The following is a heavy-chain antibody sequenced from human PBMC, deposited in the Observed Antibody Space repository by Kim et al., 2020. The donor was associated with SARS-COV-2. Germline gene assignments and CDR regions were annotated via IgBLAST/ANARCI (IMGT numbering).Heavy chain of an antibody. CDR2: ISAYNGNT. D-gene: IGHD2-15*01. Sequence: ASVKVSCKASGYTFTSYGISWVRQAPGQGLEWMGWISAYNGNTNYAQKLQGRVTMTTDTSTSTAYMELRSLRSDDTAVYYCARDRSLGGNLYYYYGMDVWGQGTTVTVSS. V-gene: IGHV1-18*04. J-gene: IGHJ6*02. CDR1: GYTFTSYG. CDR3: ARDRSLGGNLYYYYGMDV.